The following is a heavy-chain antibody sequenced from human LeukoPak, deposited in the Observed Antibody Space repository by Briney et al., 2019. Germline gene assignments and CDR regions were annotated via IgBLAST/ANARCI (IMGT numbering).Heavy chain of an antibody. V-gene: IGHV4-34*03. D-gene: IGHD3-22*01. CDR1: GVSFSGYS. Sequence: PSETLSLTCAVYGVSFSGYSWSWIRQSSGKGLEWIGEINHSGSTYYNPSLKSRVTISVDTSKNQFSLKLSSVTAADTAVYYCRTYYYDSSGYPLFDYWGQGTLVTVSS. J-gene: IGHJ4*02. CDR3: RTYYYDSSGYPLFDY. CDR2: INHSGST.